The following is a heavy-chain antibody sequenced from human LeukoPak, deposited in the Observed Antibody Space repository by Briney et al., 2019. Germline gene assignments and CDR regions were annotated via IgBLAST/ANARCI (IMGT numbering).Heavy chain of an antibody. J-gene: IGHJ3*02. Sequence: GGTLRLSCAASGFSFSNYAMHWVRQPPGKGLESVSGVSYSGGSTYYANSVKGRFTISRDNSKNTLILQMGSLRTEDMAVYYCAREAIGISRRGGFDIWGQGTMVSLS. V-gene: IGHV3-64*01. D-gene: IGHD2/OR15-2a*01. CDR3: AREAIGISRRGGFDI. CDR2: VSYSGGST. CDR1: GFSFSNYA.